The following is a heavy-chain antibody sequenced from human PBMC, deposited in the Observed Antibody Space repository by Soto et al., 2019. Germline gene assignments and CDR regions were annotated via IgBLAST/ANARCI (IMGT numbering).Heavy chain of an antibody. CDR2: IKSKTDDWTT. J-gene: IGHJ5*02. CDR3: TTDSPVLRFLEWLTP. V-gene: IGHV3-15*01. Sequence: XGSLTLAFAASGSIVSNACMTWVRQAPGKGLEWVGRIKSKTDDWTTDYAAPVKGRFTISRDDSKNTLYLQMNSLKTEDTAVYYCTTDSPVLRFLEWLTPWGQGTLVTVSS. D-gene: IGHD3-3*01. CDR1: GSIVSNAC.